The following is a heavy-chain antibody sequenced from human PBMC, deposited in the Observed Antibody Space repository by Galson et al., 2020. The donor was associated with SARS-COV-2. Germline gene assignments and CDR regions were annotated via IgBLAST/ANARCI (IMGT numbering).Heavy chain of an antibody. CDR2: IFGSGGIT. D-gene: IGHD1-1*01. CDR3: AKDRPGDSSDPFDY. J-gene: IGHJ4*02. CDR1: GFTFSSYA. V-gene: IGHV3-23*01. Sequence: GESLKISCAGSGFTFSSYAMSWVRQAPGKGLQWVSIIFGSGGITYYADSVKGRFTISRDNSKNTLFLQMNSLRVEDTAVYYCAKDRPGDSSDPFDYWGQGTLVTVSS.